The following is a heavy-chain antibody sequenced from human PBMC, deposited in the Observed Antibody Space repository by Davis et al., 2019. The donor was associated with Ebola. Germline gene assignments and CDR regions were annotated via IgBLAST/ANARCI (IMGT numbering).Heavy chain of an antibody. CDR2: ISYDATTK. D-gene: IGHD4-17*01. J-gene: IGHJ2*01. V-gene: IGHV3-30*14. Sequence: GGSLRLSCAASGFGFSDFAMHWVRHVPGKGLEWVAVISYDATTKYYADSVKGRFTISRDNSNNTVSLQMNSVRAEDTADYYCARHVYGDFWFFDLWGRGTHVTVSS. CDR3: ARHVYGDFWFFDL. CDR1: GFGFSDFA.